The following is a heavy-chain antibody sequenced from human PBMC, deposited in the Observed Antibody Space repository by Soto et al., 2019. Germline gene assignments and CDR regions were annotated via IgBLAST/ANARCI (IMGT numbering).Heavy chain of an antibody. CDR3: ARASEPYTATRKSPPFDP. CDR2: ISYDGSNK. D-gene: IGHD5-18*01. Sequence: QVQLVESGGGVVQPGRSLRLSCAASGFTFSSYAMHWVRQAPGKGLEWVAVISYDGSNKYYADSVKGRFTISRDNSKNTLYLQMNSLRAEDTAVYYCARASEPYTATRKSPPFDPWGQGTLVTVSS. V-gene: IGHV3-30-3*01. CDR1: GFTFSSYA. J-gene: IGHJ5*02.